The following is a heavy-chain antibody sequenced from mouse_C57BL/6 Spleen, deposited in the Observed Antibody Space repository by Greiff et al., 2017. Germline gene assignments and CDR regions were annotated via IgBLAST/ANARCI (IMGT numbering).Heavy chain of an antibody. CDR3: AVGTGFYAMDY. V-gene: IGHV1-80*01. J-gene: IGHJ4*01. CDR1: GYAFSSYW. Sequence: VQLQQSGAELVKPGASVKISCKASGYAFSSYWVNWVKQRPGKGLEWIGQIYPGDGDTNYNGKFKGKATLTADKSSSTAYMQLSSLTSEDSAVYFCAVGTGFYAMDYWGQGTSVTVSS. D-gene: IGHD4-1*01. CDR2: IYPGDGDT.